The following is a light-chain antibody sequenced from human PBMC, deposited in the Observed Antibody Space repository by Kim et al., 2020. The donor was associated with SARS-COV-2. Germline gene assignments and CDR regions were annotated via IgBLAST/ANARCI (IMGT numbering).Light chain of an antibody. V-gene: IGLV1-40*01. CDR3: QSDDSSLSGSV. CDR2: GNS. Sequence: RVTISCTGSSSNIGAGYDVHWYQQLPGTAPKLLIYGNSNRPSGVPDRFSGSKSGTSASLAITGLQAEDEADYYCQSDDSSLSGSVFGGGTQLTVL. J-gene: IGLJ2*01. CDR1: SSNIGAGYD.